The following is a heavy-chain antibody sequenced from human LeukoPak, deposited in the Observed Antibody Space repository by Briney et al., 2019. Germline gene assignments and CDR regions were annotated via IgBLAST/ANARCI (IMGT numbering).Heavy chain of an antibody. J-gene: IGHJ6*03. V-gene: IGHV3-30*04. CDR3: ATGRGFYYCMDV. Sequence: AGGSLRLSCAASGFTFSSYTMSWVRQAPGKGLEWVAVISYDGSNKYYADSVKGRFTISRDNSKNTLYLQMNSLRAEDTAVYYCATGRGFYYCMDVWGKGTTVTISS. CDR2: ISYDGSNK. D-gene: IGHD3-10*01. CDR1: GFTFSSYT.